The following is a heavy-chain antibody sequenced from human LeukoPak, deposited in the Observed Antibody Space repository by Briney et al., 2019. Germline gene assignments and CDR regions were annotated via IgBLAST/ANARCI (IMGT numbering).Heavy chain of an antibody. CDR1: GYTFTGYY. CDR3: ARSYYGSGRYGPHFDY. J-gene: IGHJ4*02. Sequence: ASVKVSCKASGYTFTGYYMHWVRQAPGQGLEWMGWINPNSGGTNYAQKFQGRVTMTRDTSISTAYMELSRLRSDDTAVYYCARSYYGSGRYGPHFDYWGQGTLVTVSS. D-gene: IGHD3-10*01. CDR2: INPNSGGT. V-gene: IGHV1-2*02.